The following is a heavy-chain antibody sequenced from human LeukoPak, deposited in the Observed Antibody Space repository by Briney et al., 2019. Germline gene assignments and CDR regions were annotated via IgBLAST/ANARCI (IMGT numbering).Heavy chain of an antibody. Sequence: PGGSLRPSCAASGFTFSSYGMHWVRQAPGKGLEWVSVISYDGSNKYYADSVKGRFTISRDNSKNTLYLQMNSLRAEDTAVYYCAKDTRHWLTGANWFDPWGQETLVTVSS. CDR2: ISYDGSNK. CDR3: AKDTRHWLTGANWFDP. V-gene: IGHV3-30*18. J-gene: IGHJ5*02. CDR1: GFTFSSYG. D-gene: IGHD1-20*01.